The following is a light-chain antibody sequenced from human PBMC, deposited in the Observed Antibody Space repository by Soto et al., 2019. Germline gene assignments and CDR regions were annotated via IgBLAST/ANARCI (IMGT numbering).Light chain of an antibody. CDR3: QQYGSSPRT. V-gene: IGKV3-20*01. J-gene: IGKJ1*01. CDR2: GAS. Sequence: EIVLTQSPDTLSLSPGERATLSCRASQSVSSSYLAWYQQKPGQAPRLLIYGASSRATGIPDRFSGSGSGTDFTLTISRLEPEDFAVYYCQQYGSSPRTFGQGTEVDIK. CDR1: QSVSSSY.